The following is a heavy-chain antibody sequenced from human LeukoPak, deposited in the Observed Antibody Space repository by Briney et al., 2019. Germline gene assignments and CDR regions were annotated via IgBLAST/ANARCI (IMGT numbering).Heavy chain of an antibody. J-gene: IGHJ4*02. V-gene: IGHV1-3*01. CDR1: GYTFTSYA. Sequence: ASVKVSCKASGYTFTSYAMHWVRQAPGQRLEWMGWINAGNGNTKYSQKFQGRVTITRDTSASTAYMELSSLRSEDTAVYYCARAYGSGIDNYFDYWGQGTLVTVSS. CDR2: INAGNGNT. CDR3: ARAYGSGIDNYFDY. D-gene: IGHD3-10*01.